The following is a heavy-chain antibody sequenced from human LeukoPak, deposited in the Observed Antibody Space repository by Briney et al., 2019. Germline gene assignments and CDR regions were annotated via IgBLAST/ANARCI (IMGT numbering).Heavy chain of an antibody. V-gene: IGHV3-48*01. CDR1: GFTFSSYS. CDR2: ITFTSSTI. Sequence: GGSLRLSCAASGFTFSSYSMTWVRQAPGKGLEWVSYITFTSSTIHYADSVKGRFTIFRDNSKNTLYLQMNSLRAEDTAVYYCSKYRGISKRYMDVWGKGTTVTVSS. J-gene: IGHJ6*03. CDR3: SKYRGISKRYMDV. D-gene: IGHD2-15*01.